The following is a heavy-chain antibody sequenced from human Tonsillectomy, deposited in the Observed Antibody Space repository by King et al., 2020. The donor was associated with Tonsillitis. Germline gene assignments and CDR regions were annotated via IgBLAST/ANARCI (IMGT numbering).Heavy chain of an antibody. J-gene: IGHJ4*02. V-gene: IGHV3-23*04. CDR1: GFTLSNYA. CDR3: AKQIGFCSGGTCSLDY. CDR2: ISGSGGYT. Sequence: VQLVESGGGLVQSGGSLRLACAASGFTLSNYAMSWVRQAPGNGLDWVSRISGSGGYTYYADSLGGRLTISRDNSKNTLCLQMNSLGAEDTAVYYCAKQIGFCSGGTCSLDYWGQGALVTVSS. D-gene: IGHD2-15*01.